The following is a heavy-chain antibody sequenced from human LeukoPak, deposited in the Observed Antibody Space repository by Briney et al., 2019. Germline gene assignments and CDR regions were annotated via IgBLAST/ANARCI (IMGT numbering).Heavy chain of an antibody. CDR2: TYYRSKWYN. J-gene: IGHJ6*02. V-gene: IGHV6-1*01. CDR3: SGQSSSWSYYYGMDV. Sequence: SQTLSLTCAISGDSVSRNNAAWSWIRQSPSRGLELLGRTYYRSKWYNEYAVSVKSRITINPDTSKNQFSLHLNSVTPEDTAVYYCSGQSSSWSYYYGMDVWGQGTTVTVSS. CDR1: GDSVSRNNAA. D-gene: IGHD6-13*01.